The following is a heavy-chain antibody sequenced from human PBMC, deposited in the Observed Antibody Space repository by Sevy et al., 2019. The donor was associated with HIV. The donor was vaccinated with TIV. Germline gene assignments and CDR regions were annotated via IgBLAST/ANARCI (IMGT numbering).Heavy chain of an antibody. Sequence: GGCLRLSCAASGFTFSSYWMHWVRQAPGKGLVWVSRINSDGSSTRYADSVKGRFTISRDNAKNTLYLQMNSLRAEDTAVYYCARDLRYCSSTSCFYYYYYGMDVWGQGTTVTVSS. CDR2: INSDGSST. J-gene: IGHJ6*02. CDR3: ARDLRYCSSTSCFYYYYYGMDV. V-gene: IGHV3-74*01. CDR1: GFTFSSYW. D-gene: IGHD2-2*01.